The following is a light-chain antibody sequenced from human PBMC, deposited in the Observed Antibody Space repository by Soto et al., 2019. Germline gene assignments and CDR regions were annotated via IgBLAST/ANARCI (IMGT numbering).Light chain of an antibody. Sequence: DVQMTQSPSSLSASVGDRVTITCRASQDINSYLAWYQQKPGNAPKSLIYAASSLQTGVPSRFSGSESGTDCTLTINNLQPEDSATYYFQQYNIYPLTFGGGTKVEIK. CDR1: QDINSY. CDR2: AAS. J-gene: IGKJ4*01. V-gene: IGKV1D-16*01. CDR3: QQYNIYPLT.